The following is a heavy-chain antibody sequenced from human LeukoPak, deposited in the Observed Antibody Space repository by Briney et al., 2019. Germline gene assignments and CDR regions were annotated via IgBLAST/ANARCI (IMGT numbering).Heavy chain of an antibody. CDR3: VRARGCSNCVLTDGFDC. CDR1: VRLFTNYG. J-gene: IGHJ3*01. CDR2: TSNFDGDT. D-gene: IGHD6-13*01. Sequence: ASVTVSFMSSVRLFTNYGIAWVRQATGKGLEWVGCTSNFDGDTKVAEKLQGRVTLTTDTSTSTAYMELTSLTVDDTAVYYCVRARGCSNCVLTDGFDCWGHGTKVTVSS. V-gene: IGHV1-18*01.